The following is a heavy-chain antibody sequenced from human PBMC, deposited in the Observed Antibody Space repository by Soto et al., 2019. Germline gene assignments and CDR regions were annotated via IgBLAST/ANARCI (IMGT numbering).Heavy chain of an antibody. D-gene: IGHD3-9*01. CDR2: ISGSGGSA. J-gene: IGHJ4*02. V-gene: IGHV3-23*01. CDR1: GFTFSSYA. CDR3: AKDLSGYFDWLFAANYFDY. Sequence: PGGSLRLSCAASGFTFSSYAMSWVRQAPGKGLEWVSAISGSGGSAYYADSVKGRFTISRDNSKNTLYLQMNSLRAEDTAVYYCAKDLSGYFDWLFAANYFDYWGQGTLVTVSS.